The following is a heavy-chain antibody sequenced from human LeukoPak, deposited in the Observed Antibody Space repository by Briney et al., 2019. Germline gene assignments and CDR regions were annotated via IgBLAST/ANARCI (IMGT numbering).Heavy chain of an antibody. CDR2: IWYDGSNI. D-gene: IGHD2-15*01. CDR1: GFTFSNYA. CDR3: ARGAYCSGGSCPGAFDI. Sequence: PGGSLRLSCAASGFTFSNYAMSWVRQAPGKGLEWVAIIWYDGSNIYYADSVKGRFTISRDNSKNTLYLQMNSLRVEDTAVYYCARGAYCSGGSCPGAFDIWGQGTMVTVSS. V-gene: IGHV3-33*08. J-gene: IGHJ3*02.